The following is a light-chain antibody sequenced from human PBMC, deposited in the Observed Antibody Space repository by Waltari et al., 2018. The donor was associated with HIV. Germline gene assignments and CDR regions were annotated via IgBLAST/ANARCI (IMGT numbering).Light chain of an antibody. CDR2: RSN. Sequence: QSVLTQPPSASGTPGQRVAISCSGSSSNIGSNYVYWYQQLPGTAAKVLIYRSNERPEGVPDRFAGSKSGTSAALAISALRSEDEADYYCATWDDSLSGPGFGGGTKLTVL. CDR1: SSNIGSNY. J-gene: IGLJ3*02. CDR3: ATWDDSLSGPG. V-gene: IGLV1-47*01.